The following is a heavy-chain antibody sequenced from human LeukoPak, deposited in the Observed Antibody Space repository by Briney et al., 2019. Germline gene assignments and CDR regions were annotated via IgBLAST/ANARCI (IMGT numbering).Heavy chain of an antibody. CDR1: GYTFTSYG. D-gene: IGHD2-2*01. CDR2: ISAYNGNT. J-gene: IGHJ6*02. Sequence: ASVKVSCKASGYTFTSYGISWVRQAPGQGLEWMGWISAYNGNTNYAQKLQGRVTMTTDTSTSTAYMELRSLRSDDTAVYYCARGSPNCSSTSCWVYYYYGMDVWGQGTTVTVSS. V-gene: IGHV1-18*01. CDR3: ARGSPNCSSTSCWVYYYYGMDV.